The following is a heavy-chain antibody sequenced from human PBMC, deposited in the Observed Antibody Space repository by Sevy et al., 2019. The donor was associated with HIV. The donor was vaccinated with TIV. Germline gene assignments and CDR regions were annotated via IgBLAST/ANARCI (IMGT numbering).Heavy chain of an antibody. CDR1: GYSISSGYY. J-gene: IGHJ4*02. V-gene: IGHV4-38-2*01. D-gene: IGHD2-21*01. CDR3: ARLMAGIVVVSFDY. Sequence: SETLSLTCAVSGYSISSGYYWGWIRQPPGKGLEWIGSISHSGSTYYNPSLKSRVTISVDTSKNQFSLKLSSVTAADTAVYYCARLMAGIVVVSFDYWSQGTLVTVSS. CDR2: ISHSGST.